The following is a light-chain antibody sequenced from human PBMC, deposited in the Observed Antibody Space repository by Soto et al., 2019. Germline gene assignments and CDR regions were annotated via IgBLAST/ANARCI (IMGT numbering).Light chain of an antibody. CDR3: QQSRT. J-gene: IGKJ2*01. Sequence: VMTQSPATLSVSPGERATLSCRASQNVGGSVAWYQQKPGQAPRLLIYRASTRATGIPARFSGSGSGTEFSLTISSLQSEYFAIYYCQQSRTFAQGTKLEIK. V-gene: IGKV3-15*01. CDR1: QNVGGS. CDR2: RAS.